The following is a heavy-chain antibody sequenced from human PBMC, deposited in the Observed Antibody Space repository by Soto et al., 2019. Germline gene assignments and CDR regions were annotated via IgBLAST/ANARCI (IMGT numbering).Heavy chain of an antibody. CDR3: ARDDGNYYDSSGYYRFDY. V-gene: IGHV3-30-3*01. J-gene: IGHJ4*02. Sequence: QVQLVESGGGVVQPGRSLRLSCAASGFTFSSYAMHWVRQAPGKGLEWVAVISYDGSNKYYADSVKGRFTISRDNSKNTLYLQMNSLRAEDTAVYYCARDDGNYYDSSGYYRFDYWGQGTLVTVSS. CDR2: ISYDGSNK. CDR1: GFTFSSYA. D-gene: IGHD3-22*01.